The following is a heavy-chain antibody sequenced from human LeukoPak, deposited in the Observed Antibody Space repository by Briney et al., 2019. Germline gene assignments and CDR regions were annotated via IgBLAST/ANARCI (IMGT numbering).Heavy chain of an antibody. CDR2: INTNTGNP. D-gene: IGHD4-17*01. V-gene: IGHV7-4-1*02. CDR1: GYTFTSYA. J-gene: IGHJ4*02. Sequence: ASVKVSCKASGYTFTSYAMNWVRQAPGQGLEWMGWINTNTGNPTYAQGFTGRFVFSLDTPVSTAYLQISSLKAEDTAVYYCARDPLPYGDYDPYFDYWGQGTLVTVSS. CDR3: ARDPLPYGDYDPYFDY.